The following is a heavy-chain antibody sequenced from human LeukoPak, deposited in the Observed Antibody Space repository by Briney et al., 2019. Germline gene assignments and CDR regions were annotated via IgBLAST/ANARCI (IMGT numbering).Heavy chain of an antibody. CDR2: INPNSGGT. V-gene: IGHV1-2*02. Sequence: EASVKVSCKASGYTFTGYYMHWVRQAPGQGLEWMGWINPNSGGTNYAQKFQGRVTMTRDTSISTAYMELSRLRSDDTAVYHCARDHDRSYDILTGYSRSGVVDYWGQGTLVTVSS. J-gene: IGHJ4*02. CDR3: ARDHDRSYDILTGYSRSGVVDY. D-gene: IGHD3-9*01. CDR1: GYTFTGYY.